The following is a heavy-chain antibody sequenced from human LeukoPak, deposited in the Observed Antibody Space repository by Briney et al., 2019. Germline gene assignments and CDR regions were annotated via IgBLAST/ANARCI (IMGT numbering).Heavy chain of an antibody. D-gene: IGHD7-27*01. CDR3: ASYPTPPSGDFPDY. CDR1: GGSVSSGDYY. CDR2: IYYSGST. Sequence: SETLSLTCTVSGGSVSSGDYYWSWIRQPPGKGLQWIGFIYYSGSTNYNPSLQSRVTISVDTSRNQFSLKLSSVPAADTAIYYCASYPTPPSGDFPDYWGQGTLVTVSS. V-gene: IGHV4-61*08. J-gene: IGHJ4*02.